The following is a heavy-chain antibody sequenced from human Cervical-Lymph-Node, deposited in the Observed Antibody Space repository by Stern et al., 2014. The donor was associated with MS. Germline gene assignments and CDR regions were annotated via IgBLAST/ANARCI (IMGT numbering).Heavy chain of an antibody. Sequence: VHLVESGAEVKKPGASVKVSCKASGYTFTSYYMHWVRQAPGQGLEWMGIINPSGGSTSYAQKFQGRVTMTRDTSTSTVYMELSSLRSEDTAVYYCARDIPIAAAGRPMDVWGQGTTVTVSS. CDR1: GYTFTSYY. D-gene: IGHD6-13*01. V-gene: IGHV1-46*01. CDR3: ARDIPIAAAGRPMDV. CDR2: INPSGGST. J-gene: IGHJ6*02.